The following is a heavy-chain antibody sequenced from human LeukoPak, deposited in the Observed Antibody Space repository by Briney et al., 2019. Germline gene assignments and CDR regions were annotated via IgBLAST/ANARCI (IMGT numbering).Heavy chain of an antibody. CDR1: GGSISSYY. Sequence: SETLSLTCTVSGGSISSYYWNWIRQPPGKGLEWIGYIYTSEGTNYTPSLKSRVTISVDTSKKQFSLNLSSVTAADTAVYYCAGGNYYYYYIDVWGKGTTVTVSS. CDR2: IYTSEGT. J-gene: IGHJ6*03. CDR3: AGGNYYYYYIDV. V-gene: IGHV4-4*09. D-gene: IGHD3-3*01.